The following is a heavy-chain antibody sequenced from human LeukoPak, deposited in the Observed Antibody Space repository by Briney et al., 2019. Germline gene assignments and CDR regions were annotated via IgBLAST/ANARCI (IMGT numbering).Heavy chain of an antibody. CDR2: ISSNGGST. J-gene: IGHJ3*02. D-gene: IGHD2-2*01. V-gene: IGHV3-64*04. CDR3: ARYCSTTSCESPDAFDI. Sequence: GGSLRLSCSASGFTFSSYAMHWVRQAPGKGLEYVSAISSNGGSTYYADSVKGRFTISRDNPKNIVYLQMNSLRAEDTAVYYCARYCSTTSCESPDAFDIWGHGTMVTVSS. CDR1: GFTFSSYA.